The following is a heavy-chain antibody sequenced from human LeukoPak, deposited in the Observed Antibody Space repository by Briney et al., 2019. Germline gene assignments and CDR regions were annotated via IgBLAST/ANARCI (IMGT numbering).Heavy chain of an antibody. CDR3: AVILEWYTYYFDY. J-gene: IGHJ4*02. CDR2: FDPEDGET. Sequence: ASVKVSCKVSGYTLTELSMHWVRQAPGKGLEWMGGFDPEDGETIYAQKFQGRVTITADKSTSTAYMELSSLRSEDTAVYYCAVILEWYTYYFDYWGQGTLVTVSS. D-gene: IGHD3-3*01. CDR1: GYTLTELS. V-gene: IGHV1-24*01.